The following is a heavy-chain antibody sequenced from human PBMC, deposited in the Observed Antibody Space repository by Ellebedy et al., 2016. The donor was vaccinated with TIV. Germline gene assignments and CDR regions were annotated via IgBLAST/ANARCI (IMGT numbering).Heavy chain of an antibody. J-gene: IGHJ5*02. Sequence: PGGSLRLSCAASGLTVSDNYINWVRQAPGKGLEWVAAFYSGGSTYYADSVKGRFIISRDNSKNIVYLQMDSPRVDDTAVYYCVRDRGRSKGWFDPWGQGTLVTVSS. CDR1: GLTVSDNY. CDR2: FYSGGST. V-gene: IGHV3-66*01. CDR3: VRDRGRSKGWFDP. D-gene: IGHD3-10*01.